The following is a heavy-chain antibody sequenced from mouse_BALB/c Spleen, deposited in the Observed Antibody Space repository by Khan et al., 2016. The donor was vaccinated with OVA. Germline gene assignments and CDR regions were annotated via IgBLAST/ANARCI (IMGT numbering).Heavy chain of an antibody. CDR3: ARSKYLARY. V-gene: IGHV2-9*02. Sequence: VQLQESGPGLVAPSQSLSITCTVYGYSLTRYGVHWVRQPPGKGLEWLGLIWAGGSTNYNWALMSRLSISKDNSKCLVFLIMISLQTDDTALDYCARSKYLARYWGQGTTLTVSS. CDR2: IWAGGST. J-gene: IGHJ2*01. CDR1: GYSLTRYG. D-gene: IGHD3-3*01.